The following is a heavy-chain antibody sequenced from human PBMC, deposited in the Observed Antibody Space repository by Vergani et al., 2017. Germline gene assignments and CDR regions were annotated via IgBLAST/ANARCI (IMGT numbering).Heavy chain of an antibody. CDR1: GFTFSSYE. CDR3: LCSSTLGDY. D-gene: IGHD2-2*01. V-gene: IGHV3-48*03. J-gene: IGHJ4*02. Sequence: EVQLVESGGGLVQPGGSLRLSCAASGFTFSSYEMNWVRQAPGKGLEWVSYISSSGSTIYYADSVKGRFTISRDNAKNSLYLQMNSLRAEDTAVYYCLCSSTLGDYWGQGTLVTVSS. CDR2: ISSSGSTI.